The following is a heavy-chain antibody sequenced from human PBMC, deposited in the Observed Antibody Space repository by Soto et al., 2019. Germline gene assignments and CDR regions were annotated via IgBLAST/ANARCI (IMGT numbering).Heavy chain of an antibody. CDR1: GGSISSYY. CDR2: IYYSGST. D-gene: IGHD3-22*01. V-gene: IGHV4-59*01. CDR3: ARERSYYDSSGYGYYFDY. J-gene: IGHJ4*02. Sequence: PSETLSLTCTVSGGSISSYYWSCIRQPPGKGLEWIGYIYYSGSTNYNPSLKSRVTISVDTSKNQFSLKLSSVTAADTAVYYCARERSYYDSSGYGYYFDYWGQGTLVTVS.